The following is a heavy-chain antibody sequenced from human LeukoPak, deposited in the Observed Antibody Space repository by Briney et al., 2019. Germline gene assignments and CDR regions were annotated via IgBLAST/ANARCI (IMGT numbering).Heavy chain of an antibody. CDR3: ARAYEIVVVITANFDY. D-gene: IGHD3-22*01. CDR1: GFTFSTYA. Sequence: PGGSLRLSCAASGFTFSTYAMSWVRRAPGKGLEWVSAISGSGGTTYYADSVKGRFTIPRDNSKNTLYLQMNSLRAEDTAVYYCARAYEIVVVITANFDYWGQGTLVTVSS. CDR2: ISGSGGTT. J-gene: IGHJ4*02. V-gene: IGHV3-23*01.